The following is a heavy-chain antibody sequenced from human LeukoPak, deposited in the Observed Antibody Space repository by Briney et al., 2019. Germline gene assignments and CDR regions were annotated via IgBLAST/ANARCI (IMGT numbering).Heavy chain of an antibody. CDR2: IWYDGSNK. Sequence: GRSLRLSCAASGFTFSSYGMHWVRQAPGKGLEWVAVIWYDGSNKYYADSVKGRFTISRDNSKNTLYLQMNSLRAEDTAVYYCAGVGSGSYGMDVWGKGTTVTVSS. J-gene: IGHJ6*04. CDR3: AGVGSGSYGMDV. D-gene: IGHD6-19*01. CDR1: GFTFSSYG. V-gene: IGHV3-33*01.